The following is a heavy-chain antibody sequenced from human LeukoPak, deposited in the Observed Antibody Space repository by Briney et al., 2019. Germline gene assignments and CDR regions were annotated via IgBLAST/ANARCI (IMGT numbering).Heavy chain of an antibody. D-gene: IGHD6-13*01. V-gene: IGHV1-2*04. J-gene: IGHJ5*02. CDR3: ARDSSSWYGYNWFDP. CDR1: GYTFTGYY. Sequence: ASVKVSCKASGYTFTGYYMHWVRQAPGQGLEWMGWINPNSGGTNYAQKFQGWVTMTRDTSISTAYMELSRLRSDDTAVYYCARDSSSWYGYNWFDPWGQGTLVTVSS. CDR2: INPNSGGT.